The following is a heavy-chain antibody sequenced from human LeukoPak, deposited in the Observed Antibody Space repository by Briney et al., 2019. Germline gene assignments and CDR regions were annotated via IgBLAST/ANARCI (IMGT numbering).Heavy chain of an antibody. J-gene: IGHJ4*02. V-gene: IGHV4-34*01. CDR1: GGSFSGYY. D-gene: IGHD6-13*01. Sequence: PSETLSLTCAVYGGSFSGYYWSWIRQPPGKGLEWIGEINHSGSTNYNPSLKSRVTISVDTSKNQFSLKLSSVTAADTAVYYCARSPLYSSSWYFDYWGQGTLVTVSS. CDR2: INHSGST. CDR3: ARSPLYSSSWYFDY.